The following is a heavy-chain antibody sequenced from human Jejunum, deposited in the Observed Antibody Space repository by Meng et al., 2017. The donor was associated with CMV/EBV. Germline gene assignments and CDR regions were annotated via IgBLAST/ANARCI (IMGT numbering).Heavy chain of an antibody. CDR1: GGSVSSSSYY. CDR3: ARFRYSYKQNFFDY. D-gene: IGHD5-18*01. V-gene: IGHV4-39*07. CDR2: VYYSGTT. J-gene: IGHJ4*02. Sequence: SGGSVSSSSYYWGWIRQPPGTGLDWIGNVYYSGTTYYSPSLKSRVTISVDTSKNQFSLRLSSVTAADTAVYYCARFRYSYKQNFFDYWGPGTLVTVSS.